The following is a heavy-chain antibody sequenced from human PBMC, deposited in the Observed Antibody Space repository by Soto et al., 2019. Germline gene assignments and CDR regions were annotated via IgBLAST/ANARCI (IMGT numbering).Heavy chain of an antibody. D-gene: IGHD2-15*01. CDR2: IYYSGST. V-gene: IGHV4-30-4*01. CDR1: GGSISSGDYY. J-gene: IGHJ3*02. Sequence: QVQLQESGPGLVKPSQTLSLTCIVSGGSISSGDYYWSWIRQPPGKGLEWLGYIYYSGSTYYNPSLKSRVTISVDTSKNHFSLKLSSVTAADTAVYYCARAATGWGNAFDIWGQGTMVTVSS. CDR3: ARAATGWGNAFDI.